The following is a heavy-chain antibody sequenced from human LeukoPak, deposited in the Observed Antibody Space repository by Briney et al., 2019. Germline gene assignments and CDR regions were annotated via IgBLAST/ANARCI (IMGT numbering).Heavy chain of an antibody. D-gene: IGHD2-2*01. J-gene: IGHJ4*02. CDR2: INHDGSDT. Sequence: GGSLRLSCAASGFTFTSYWMHWVRQAPGKRPVWVSRINHDGSDTAYADSVEGRFTISRDNTENTLYLQMNSLRAEDTAVYYCARGSCSSTSCYYYFDYWGQGTLVTVSS. CDR1: GFTFTSYW. V-gene: IGHV3-74*01. CDR3: ARGSCSSTSCYYYFDY.